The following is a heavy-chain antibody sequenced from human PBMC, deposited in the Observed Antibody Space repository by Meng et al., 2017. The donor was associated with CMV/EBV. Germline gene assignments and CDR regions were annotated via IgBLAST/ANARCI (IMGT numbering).Heavy chain of an antibody. Sequence: GESLKISCAASGFTFSSYAMHWVRQAPGKGLEWVAVISYDGSNKYYADSVKGRFTISRDNSKNTLYLQMSSLRAEDTAVYYCARRHIVGATTAPLYYFDYWGQGTLVTVSS. CDR1: GFTFSSYA. D-gene: IGHD1-26*01. CDR3: ARRHIVGATTAPLYYFDY. V-gene: IGHV3-30-3*01. J-gene: IGHJ4*01. CDR2: ISYDGSNK.